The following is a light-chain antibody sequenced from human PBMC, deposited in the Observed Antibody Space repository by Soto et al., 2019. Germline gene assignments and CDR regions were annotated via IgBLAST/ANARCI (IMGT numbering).Light chain of an antibody. J-gene: IGKJ4*01. V-gene: IGKV1D-16*01. CDR1: QGISNW. CDR3: QQYNSYLLT. CDR2: DAS. Sequence: DIQMTQSPSSVSASVGDGVTITCRASQGISNWLAWYQQKPGKAPKVLIYDASSLETGVPSRFIGSGSGTEFTLTISSLQPDDFATYYCQQYNSYLLTFGGGTKVDIK.